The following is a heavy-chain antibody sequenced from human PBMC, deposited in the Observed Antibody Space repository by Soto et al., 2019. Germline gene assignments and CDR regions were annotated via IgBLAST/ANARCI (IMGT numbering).Heavy chain of an antibody. CDR2: ISSSSSTI. D-gene: IGHD6-13*01. CDR3: ARERYSSSWYRGRYYYYGMDV. Sequence: VGSLRLSCAASGFTFSSYSMNWVRQAPGKGLEWVSYISSSSSTIYYADSVKGRFTISRDNAKNSLYLQMNSLRDEDTAVYYCARERYSSSWYRGRYYYYGMDVWGQGTTVTVSS. V-gene: IGHV3-48*02. J-gene: IGHJ6*02. CDR1: GFTFSSYS.